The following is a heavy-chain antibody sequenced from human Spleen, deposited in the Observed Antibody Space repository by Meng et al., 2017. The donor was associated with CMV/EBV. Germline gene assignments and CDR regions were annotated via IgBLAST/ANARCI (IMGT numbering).Heavy chain of an antibody. J-gene: IGHJ5*02. CDR3: ARERIAAAGTNWFDP. V-gene: IGHV4-39*07. D-gene: IGHD6-13*01. CDR1: GGSISSSSYY. CDR2: IYYSGST. Sequence: GGSISSSSYYWGWIRQPPGKGLEWIGSIYYSGSTYYNPSLKSRVTISVDTSKNQFSLKLGSVTAADTAVYYCARERIAAAGTNWFDPWGQGTLVTVSS.